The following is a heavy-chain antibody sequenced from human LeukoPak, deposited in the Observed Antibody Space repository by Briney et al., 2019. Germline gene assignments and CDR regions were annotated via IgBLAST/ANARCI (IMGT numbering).Heavy chain of an antibody. V-gene: IGHV3-7*01. Sequence: QPGGSLRLSCAASGFTFSSYWMSWVRQAPGKGLEWVANIKQDGSEKYYVGSVKGRFTISRDNAKNSLYLQMNSLRAEDTVVYYCARDLFDGDCLFDYWGQGTLVTVSS. CDR2: IKQDGSEK. D-gene: IGHD4-17*01. CDR1: GFTFSSYW. CDR3: ARDLFDGDCLFDY. J-gene: IGHJ4*02.